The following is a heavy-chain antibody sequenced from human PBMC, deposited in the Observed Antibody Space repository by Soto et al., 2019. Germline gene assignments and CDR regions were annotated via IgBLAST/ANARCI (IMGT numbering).Heavy chain of an antibody. J-gene: IGHJ6*02. CDR2: IYWDDDK. V-gene: IGHV2-5*02. D-gene: IGHD3-3*01. Sequence: QITLKESGPTLVKPTQTLTLTCTFSGFSLTTSGVGVGWIRQPPGKALEWLALIYWDDDKRYSPSLKSRLTITKDTYKNQVVLTMTNMDPVDTGTYYCAHRRAIFGVVYGLDVWGQGTTVTVSS. CDR1: GFSLTTSGVG. CDR3: AHRRAIFGVVYGLDV.